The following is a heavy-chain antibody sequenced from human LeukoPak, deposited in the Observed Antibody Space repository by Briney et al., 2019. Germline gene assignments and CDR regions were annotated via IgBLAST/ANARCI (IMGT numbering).Heavy chain of an antibody. Sequence: GGSLRLSCAASGFTFSSFGLHWVRQAPGRGLEWVALISPDGSYAYYADSVKGRFTISRDNSENTFYLQLTNVRSEDAAVYFCARDHGAFDYWGQGTLATVSS. CDR1: GFTFSSFG. J-gene: IGHJ4*02. V-gene: IGHV3-30*04. D-gene: IGHD3-10*01. CDR2: ISPDGSYA. CDR3: ARDHGAFDY.